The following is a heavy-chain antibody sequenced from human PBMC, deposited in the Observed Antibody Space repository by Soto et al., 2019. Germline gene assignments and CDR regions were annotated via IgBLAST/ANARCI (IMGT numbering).Heavy chain of an antibody. Sequence: SETLSLTCSVSGDSISSSSQYWGWIRQPPGKGLEWIGSIHYSGTSYYNPSLKSRVTIFVDASKNQLSLKLSSVTAADTAVYYCARHWIAGSSIPWGQGTLVTVSS. CDR3: ARHWIAGSSIP. CDR1: GDSISSSSQY. J-gene: IGHJ5*02. D-gene: IGHD2-21*01. V-gene: IGHV4-39*01. CDR2: IHYSGTS.